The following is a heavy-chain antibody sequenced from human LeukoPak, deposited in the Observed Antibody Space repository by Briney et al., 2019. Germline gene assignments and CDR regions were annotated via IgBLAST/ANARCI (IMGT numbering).Heavy chain of an antibody. J-gene: IGHJ4*02. D-gene: IGHD3-10*01. V-gene: IGHV3-74*01. CDR2: INTDGSIT. CDR3: ARDRGPRTGFMVREAYDY. CDR1: GFTFSAYW. Sequence: AGGSLRLSCAASGFTFSAYWIHWVRQAPGKGLVWVSRINTDGSITNYADSVKGRFSISRDNAKNTLYLQMSSLRAEDTAVYYYARDRGPRTGFMVREAYDYWGQGTLVTVSS.